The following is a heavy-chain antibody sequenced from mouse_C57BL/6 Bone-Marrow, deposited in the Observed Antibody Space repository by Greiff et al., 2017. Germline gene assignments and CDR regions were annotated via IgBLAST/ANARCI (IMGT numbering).Heavy chain of an antibody. CDR1: GFTFSSYT. J-gene: IGHJ2*01. D-gene: IGHD1-1*02. V-gene: IGHV5-9*01. CDR3: ARHDYCGFFDY. Sequence: EVKLMESGGGLVKPGGSLKLSCAASGFTFSSYTMSWVRQPPEKRLEWVATISGGGGNTYYPDSVTGRFTISRDNAKNTLYLQMSSLRSEDTALYYCARHDYCGFFDYWGQGTTLTVSS. CDR2: ISGGGGNT.